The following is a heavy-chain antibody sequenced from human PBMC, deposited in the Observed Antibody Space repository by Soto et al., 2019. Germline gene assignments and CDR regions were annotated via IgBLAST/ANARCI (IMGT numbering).Heavy chain of an antibody. Sequence: SETLSLTCTFSGCSISRYYWSWIRQPPGKGLEWIGYMYNTGSTVYNPPFKSRVTISVDTSKNQFSLKLNSVTAADTAVYYCARDLWGYCGTDCYPLDVWGQGTTVTVSS. J-gene: IGHJ6*02. CDR1: GCSISRYY. D-gene: IGHD2-21*02. CDR2: MYNTGST. CDR3: ARDLWGYCGTDCYPLDV. V-gene: IGHV4-59*01.